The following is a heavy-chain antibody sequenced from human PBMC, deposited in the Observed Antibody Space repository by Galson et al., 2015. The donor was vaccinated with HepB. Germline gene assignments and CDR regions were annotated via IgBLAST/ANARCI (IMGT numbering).Heavy chain of an antibody. D-gene: IGHD3-10*01. J-gene: IGHJ4*02. CDR2: ISGVGRRT. V-gene: IGHV3-23*01. CDR3: TKDTLARGLIITHFFDS. Sequence: SLRLSCAASGFTFTNDAVSWVRQAPGKGLEWVSSISGVGRRTYYADSVKGRFTISRDNSKNTLFLQMNSLRAEDTAVYFCTKDTLARGLIITHFFDSWGLGTLVTVSS. CDR1: GFTFTNDA.